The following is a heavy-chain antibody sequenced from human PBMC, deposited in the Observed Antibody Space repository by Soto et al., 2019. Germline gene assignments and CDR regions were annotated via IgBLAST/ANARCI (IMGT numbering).Heavy chain of an antibody. D-gene: IGHD2-21*01. J-gene: IGHJ6*02. V-gene: IGHV3-30-3*01. CDR3: AREGIGDGYYYYGMDV. Sequence: PGGSLRLSCAASGFTFSSYAMHWVRQAPGKGLEWVAVISYDGSNKYYADSVKGRFTISRDNSKNTLYLQMNSLRAEDTAVYYCAREGIGDGYYYYGMDVWGQGTTVTVSS. CDR2: ISYDGSNK. CDR1: GFTFSSYA.